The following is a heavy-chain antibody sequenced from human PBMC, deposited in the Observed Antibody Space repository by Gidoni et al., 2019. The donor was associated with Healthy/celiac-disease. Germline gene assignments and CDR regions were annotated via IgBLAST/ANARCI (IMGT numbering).Heavy chain of an antibody. CDR1: GFTFRSYA. J-gene: IGHJ6*02. CDR3: AKDGYGWNDEGYYYYGMDV. D-gene: IGHD1-1*01. CDR2: ISGSGGST. Sequence: EVQLLESGGGLVQPGGSLRLSCAASGFTFRSYALSWVRQAPGKGLEWVSAISGSGGSTYYADSVKGRFTISRDNSKNTLYLQMNSLRAEDTAVYYCAKDGYGWNDEGYYYYGMDVWGQGTTVTVSS. V-gene: IGHV3-23*01.